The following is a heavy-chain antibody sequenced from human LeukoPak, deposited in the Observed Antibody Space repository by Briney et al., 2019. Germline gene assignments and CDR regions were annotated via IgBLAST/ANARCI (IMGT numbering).Heavy chain of an antibody. V-gene: IGHV4-34*01. CDR3: ARTADFLRGYSYGFSPYYFDY. D-gene: IGHD5-18*01. CDR2: INHSGST. J-gene: IGHJ4*02. Sequence: PSETLSLTCAVYGGSFSGYYWSWIRQPPGKGLEWIGEINHSGSTNYNPSLKSRVTISVDTSKNQFSLKLSSVTAADTAVYYCARTADFLRGYSYGFSPYYFDYWGQGTLVTVSS. CDR1: GGSFSGYY.